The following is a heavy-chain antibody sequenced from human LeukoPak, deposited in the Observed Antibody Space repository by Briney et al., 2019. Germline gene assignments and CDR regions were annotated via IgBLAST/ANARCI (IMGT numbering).Heavy chain of an antibody. CDR3: ARMYYYAFDY. D-gene: IGHD3-10*01. CDR2: IYYSGST. Sequence: SETLSLTCTVSGGSISSYYWSWIRQPPGKGLEWIGYIYYSGSTNYNPSLKSRVTISVDTSKNQFSLKLSSVTAAGTAVYYCARMYYYAFDYWGQGTLVTVSS. CDR1: GGSISSYY. V-gene: IGHV4-59*01. J-gene: IGHJ4*02.